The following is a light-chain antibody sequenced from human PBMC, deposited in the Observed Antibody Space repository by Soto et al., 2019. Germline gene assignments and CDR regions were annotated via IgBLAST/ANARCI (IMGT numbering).Light chain of an antibody. J-gene: IGLJ2*01. V-gene: IGLV2-14*01. Sequence: QSALTQPASVSGSPGQSITISCTGTSSDAGGYNYVCWYQQHPGKAPKLMIYDVSNRPSGVSNRFSGSKSGNTASLTIAGLQAEDEADYYCSSYTSSSTDVVFGGGTKVTVL. CDR3: SSYTSSSTDVV. CDR2: DVS. CDR1: SSDAGGYNY.